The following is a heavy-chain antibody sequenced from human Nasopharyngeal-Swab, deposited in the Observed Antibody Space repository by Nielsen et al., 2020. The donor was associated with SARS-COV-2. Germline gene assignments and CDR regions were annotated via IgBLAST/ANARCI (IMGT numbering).Heavy chain of an antibody. J-gene: IGHJ4*02. Sequence: WIRQPPGKGLEWVSAISGSGGSTYYADSVKGRFTISRDNSKNTLYLQMNSLRAEDTAAYYCAKEPFYDFWSGYYWDYWGQGTLVTVSS. V-gene: IGHV3-23*01. CDR3: AKEPFYDFWSGYYWDY. CDR2: ISGSGGST. D-gene: IGHD3-3*01.